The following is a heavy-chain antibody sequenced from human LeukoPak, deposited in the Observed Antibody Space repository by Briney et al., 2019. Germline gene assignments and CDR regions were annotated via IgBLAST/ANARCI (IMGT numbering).Heavy chain of an antibody. D-gene: IGHD5-24*01. CDR2: SILHGNI. CDR1: GHTYNTYA. J-gene: IGHJ4*02. V-gene: IGHV1-18*01. CDR3: ARDRDARWLEMGYFDY. Sequence: ASVKGSSKGSGHTYNTYAIAWGRLAPGQGLEWMGSILHGNIYHAQNLQDRVTLTTDTSTSTAYMELRSRTSDDRAVYYCARDRDARWLEMGYFDYWGQGTLVTVSS.